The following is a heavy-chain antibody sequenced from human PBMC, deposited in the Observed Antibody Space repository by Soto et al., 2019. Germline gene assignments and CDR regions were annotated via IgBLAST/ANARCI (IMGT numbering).Heavy chain of an antibody. J-gene: IGHJ6*02. CDR3: ARTKIVIMVYATHPYGMDV. CDR2: INPDSGGT. V-gene: IGHV1-2*02. CDR1: GYTFTGYY. D-gene: IGHD2-8*01. Sequence: GASVKVSCQASGYTFTGYYMHWVRQAPGQGLEWMGWINPDSGGTNYAQKFQGRVTMTRDTSISTAYMELSRLRSDDTAVYYCARTKIVIMVYATHPYGMDVWGQGTTVTV.